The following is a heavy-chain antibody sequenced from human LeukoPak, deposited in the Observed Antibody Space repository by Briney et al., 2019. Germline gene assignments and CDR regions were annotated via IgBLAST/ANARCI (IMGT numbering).Heavy chain of an antibody. V-gene: IGHV1-8*03. CDR3: ARGRGYYYDSSGYRPYYGMDV. J-gene: IGHJ6*02. Sequence: ASVKVSCKASGYTFTSYDINWVRQATGQGLEWMGWMSPNSGNTGYAQKFQGRVTITRNTSISTAYMELSSLRSEDTAVYYCARGRGYYYDSSGYRPYYGMDVWGQGTTVTVSS. CDR2: MSPNSGNT. D-gene: IGHD3-22*01. CDR1: GYTFTSYD.